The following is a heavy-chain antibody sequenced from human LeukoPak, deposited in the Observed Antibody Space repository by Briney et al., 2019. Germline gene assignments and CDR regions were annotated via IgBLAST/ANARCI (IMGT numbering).Heavy chain of an antibody. D-gene: IGHD2-21*01. V-gene: IGHV3-23*01. CDR2: ISGSGGNT. CDR3: ARKAGGGGAPLDY. J-gene: IGHJ4*02. Sequence: GGSLRLSCDASGFIFGSYVMTWVRQAPGRGLEWVSGISGSGGNTYYADSVKGRFTISRDNSKKTLYLQINSLRAEDTALYFCARKAGGGGAPLDYWGQGTLVTVSS. CDR1: GFIFGSYV.